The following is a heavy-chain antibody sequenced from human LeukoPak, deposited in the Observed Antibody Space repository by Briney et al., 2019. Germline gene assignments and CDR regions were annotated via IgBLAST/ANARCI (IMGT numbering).Heavy chain of an antibody. J-gene: IGHJ1*01. CDR3: ARDVEH. CDR2: IYYTGST. D-gene: IGHD2-15*01. CDR1: GDSISSGGYY. V-gene: IGHV4-31*03. Sequence: SQTLSLTCTVSGDSISSGGYYWSCIRQHPGKGLEWIGYIYYTGSTNYNPSLKSRLIISLDTSKNQFSLKLDSVTAADTAVYYCARDVEHWGQGTLVTAST.